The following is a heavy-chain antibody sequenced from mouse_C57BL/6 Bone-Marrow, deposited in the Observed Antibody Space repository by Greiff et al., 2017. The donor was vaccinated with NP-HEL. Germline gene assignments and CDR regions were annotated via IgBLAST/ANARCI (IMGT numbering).Heavy chain of an antibody. V-gene: IGHV1-64*01. Sequence: QVQLQQPGAELVKPGASVKLSCKASGYTFTSYWMHWVKQRPGQGLEWIGMIHPNSGSTNYNEKFKSKATLTVDKSSSTAYMQLSSLTSEDSAVYYCARLAFYYDYEDYWGQGTTLTVSS. D-gene: IGHD2-4*01. CDR1: GYTFTSYW. J-gene: IGHJ2*01. CDR2: IHPNSGST. CDR3: ARLAFYYDYEDY.